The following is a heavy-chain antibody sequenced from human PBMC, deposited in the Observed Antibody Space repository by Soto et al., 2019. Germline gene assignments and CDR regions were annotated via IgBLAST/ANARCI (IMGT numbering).Heavy chain of an antibody. D-gene: IGHD5-12*01. Sequence: PSETLSLTCAVSGGSISSGGYSWSWIRQPPGKGLEWIGYIYHSGSTYYNPSLKSRVTISVDRSKNQFSLKLSSVTAADTAVYYCASGYSGYENYYYYYGMGVWGQGTTVTVSS. CDR1: GGSISSGGYS. V-gene: IGHV4-30-2*01. CDR3: ASGYSGYENYYYYYGMGV. J-gene: IGHJ6*02. CDR2: IYHSGST.